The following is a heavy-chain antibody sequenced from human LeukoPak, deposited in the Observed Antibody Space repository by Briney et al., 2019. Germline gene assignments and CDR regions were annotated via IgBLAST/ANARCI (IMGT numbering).Heavy chain of an antibody. J-gene: IGHJ4*02. CDR3: ARLYGGHFDY. Sequence: SETLSLTCTVSGDSISSYYWSWIRQPPGKGLEWIGYIYTSGSTNYNPSLKSRVTISVDTSKNQFSLKLSSVTAADTAVYYCARLYGGHFDYWGQGTLVTVSS. CDR2: IYTSGST. CDR1: GDSISSYY. D-gene: IGHD4-23*01. V-gene: IGHV4-4*09.